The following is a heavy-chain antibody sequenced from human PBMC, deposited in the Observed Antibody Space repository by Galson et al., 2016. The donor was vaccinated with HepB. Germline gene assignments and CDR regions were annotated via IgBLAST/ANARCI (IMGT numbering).Heavy chain of an antibody. J-gene: IGHJ4*02. V-gene: IGHV4-39*01. D-gene: IGHD4-11*01. CDR1: GGSISSTTNY. Sequence: SETLSLTCFVSGGSISSTTNYWGWIRQPPGKGLEWLGSLFYTGTTYYNPSLKSRVTMSVDTSKNQFSLRLASVTAADTAVYFCARITPYSDTWYPKSSFDCWGQGNLVTVSS. CDR3: ARITPYSDTWYPKSSFDC. CDR2: LFYTGTT.